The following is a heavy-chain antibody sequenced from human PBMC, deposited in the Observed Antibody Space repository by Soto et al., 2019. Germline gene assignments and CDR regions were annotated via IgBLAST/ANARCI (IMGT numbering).Heavy chain of an antibody. CDR2: ISSSSSTI. V-gene: IGHV3-48*01. J-gene: IGHJ4*02. CDR1: GFTFSSYS. Sequence: EVQLVESGGGLVQPGGSLRLSCAASGFTFSSYSMNWVRQAPGKGLEWVSYISSSSSTIYYADSVKGRFTIFRDNAKNSLYLQMNSLRAEDTAVYYCARDKGRSPLDYWGKGPLVTVSS. D-gene: IGHD2-15*01. CDR3: ARDKGRSPLDY.